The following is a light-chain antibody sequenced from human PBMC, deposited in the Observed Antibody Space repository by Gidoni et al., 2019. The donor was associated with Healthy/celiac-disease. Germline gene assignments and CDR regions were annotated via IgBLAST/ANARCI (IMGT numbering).Light chain of an antibody. CDR3: AAWDDSLNGRV. Sequence: QSVLTQPPSASGTPGQRVTISCSGSRSNIGSNTVTWYQQLPGTSPKLLIYSNNQRPEGVPDRFSGSKSGTSASLAISGPQSEDEADYYCAAWDDSLNGRVFGGGTKLTVL. V-gene: IGLV1-44*01. CDR1: RSNIGSNT. CDR2: SNN. J-gene: IGLJ2*01.